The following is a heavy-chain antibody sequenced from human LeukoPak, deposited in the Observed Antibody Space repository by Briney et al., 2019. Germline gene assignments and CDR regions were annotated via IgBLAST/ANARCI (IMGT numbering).Heavy chain of an antibody. CDR1: GFTFSSYN. J-gene: IGHJ4*02. CDR3: ARGDPDYYDSSGYYHH. V-gene: IGHV3-48*04. CDR2: ISNSGSTI. Sequence: GGSLRLSCAASGFTFSSYNMNWVRQAPGKGLEWISYISNSGSTIYYADSVKGRFTISRDNAQNSLHLQMNSLRAEDTAVYYCARGDPDYYDSSGYYHHWGQGTLVTVSS. D-gene: IGHD3-22*01.